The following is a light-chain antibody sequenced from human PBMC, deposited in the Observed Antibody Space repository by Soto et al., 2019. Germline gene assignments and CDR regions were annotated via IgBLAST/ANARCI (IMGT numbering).Light chain of an antibody. V-gene: IGLV1-51*01. CDR3: GSWDSSLSAYV. J-gene: IGLJ1*01. Sequence: QSVLTQPPSVSAAPGQKVTISCSGGSSNIGNNYVSWYQQVAGTAPKLLIYDDNKRPSGIPDRFSGSKSGTSATLGITGFQTGDEADYYCGSWDSSLSAYVFGTGTKLTVL. CDR2: DDN. CDR1: SSNIGNNY.